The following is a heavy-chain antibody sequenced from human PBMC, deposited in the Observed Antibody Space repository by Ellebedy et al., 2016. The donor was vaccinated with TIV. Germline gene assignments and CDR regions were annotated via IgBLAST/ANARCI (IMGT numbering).Heavy chain of an antibody. J-gene: IGHJ4*02. D-gene: IGHD2-15*01. CDR2: NYPGDSDT. CDR1: GNSFSTHW. Sequence: GESLKISCQGSGNSFSTHWICWVRQQPEKGLEWMGINYPGDSDTSYNPSLHGRVTNSGDESVSTAYLQWSSLKASDTAVYYCAIQLQGNAAAADYWGQGTLVSVSS. V-gene: IGHV5-51*01. CDR3: AIQLQGNAAAADY.